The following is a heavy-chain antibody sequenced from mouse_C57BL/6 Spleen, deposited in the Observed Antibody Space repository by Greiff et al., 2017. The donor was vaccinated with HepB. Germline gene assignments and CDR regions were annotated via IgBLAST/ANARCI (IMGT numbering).Heavy chain of an antibody. CDR3: ARTDYDYDNY. CDR2: IYPSDSET. V-gene: IGHV1-61*01. Sequence: VQLQQPGAELVRPGSSVKLSCKASGYTFTSYWMDWVKQRPGQGLEWIGNIYPSDSETHYNQKFKDKATLTVDKSSSTAYMQLSSLTSEDSAVYYCARTDYDYDNYWGQGTTLTVSS. CDR1: GYTFTSYW. D-gene: IGHD2-4*01. J-gene: IGHJ2*01.